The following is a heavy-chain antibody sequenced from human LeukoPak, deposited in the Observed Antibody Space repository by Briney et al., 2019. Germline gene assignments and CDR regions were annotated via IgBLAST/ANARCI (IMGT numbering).Heavy chain of an antibody. Sequence: SETLSLTCAVSGDSITNIISYWAWIRQAPGEGLEWMGTISYSGKTYYNPSFRSRVTISVDTSKSQFSLNLTSVTAADTALFYCARHQGSPLSSGYYFDVWGPGTRVTVSS. CDR1: GDSITNIISY. J-gene: IGHJ4*02. CDR2: ISYSGKT. D-gene: IGHD3-3*01. V-gene: IGHV4-39*01. CDR3: ARHQGSPLSSGYYFDV.